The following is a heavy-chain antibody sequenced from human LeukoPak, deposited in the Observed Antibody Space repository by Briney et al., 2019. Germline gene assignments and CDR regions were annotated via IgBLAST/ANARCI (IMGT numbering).Heavy chain of an antibody. Sequence: HPGGSLRLSCAASGFTFDDYAMHWVRQAPGKGLEWVSLISGDGGSTYYADSVKGRFTISRDNSKNSLYQQMNSLRTEDTALYYCAKDIGRDIYYYYYYGMDVWGQGTTVTVSS. CDR3: AKDIGRDIYYYYYYGMDV. V-gene: IGHV3-43*02. CDR2: ISGDGGST. CDR1: GFTFDDYA. D-gene: IGHD3/OR15-3a*01. J-gene: IGHJ6*02.